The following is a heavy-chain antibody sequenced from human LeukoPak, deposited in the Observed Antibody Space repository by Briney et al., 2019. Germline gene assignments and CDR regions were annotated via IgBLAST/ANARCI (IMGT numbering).Heavy chain of an antibody. Sequence: GRSLRLSCAASGFTFSSYGMHWVRQAPGKGLEWVAVISYDGSNKYYADSVKGRFTISRDNSKNTLYLQMNSLRAEDTAVYYCAKDTTIASSSWYESGVLDYWGQGTLVTVSS. J-gene: IGHJ4*02. CDR1: GFTFSSYG. CDR2: ISYDGSNK. D-gene: IGHD6-13*01. V-gene: IGHV3-30*18. CDR3: AKDTTIASSSWYESGVLDY.